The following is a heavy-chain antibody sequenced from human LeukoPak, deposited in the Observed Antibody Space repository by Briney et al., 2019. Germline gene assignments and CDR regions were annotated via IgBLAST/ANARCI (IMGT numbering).Heavy chain of an antibody. V-gene: IGHV4-59*01. Sequence: SETLSLTCTVSGGSFRDYYWSWIRQPPGKGLEWIGYLYDSGSTIYNPSLKSRVTISVDTSKNQFSLKLSSVTAADTAVYYCASIDSSSWYFWFDPWGQGTLVTVSS. CDR1: GGSFRDYY. CDR2: LYDSGST. CDR3: ASIDSSSWYFWFDP. D-gene: IGHD6-13*01. J-gene: IGHJ5*02.